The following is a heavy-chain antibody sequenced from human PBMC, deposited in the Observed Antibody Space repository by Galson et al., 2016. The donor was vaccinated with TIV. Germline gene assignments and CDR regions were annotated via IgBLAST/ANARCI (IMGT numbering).Heavy chain of an antibody. V-gene: IGHV1-18*04. CDR2: ISGYDGHT. CDR1: GYTFINYG. D-gene: IGHD1-26*01. Sequence: SVKVSCKASGYTFINYGITWVRQAPGQGLEWMGWISGYDGHTNYAQMFQGRVTMTSDKSTNTVYMELRSLRSVDTAVYYCARDSGTYDYWGQGSLVTVSS. J-gene: IGHJ4*02. CDR3: ARDSGTYDY.